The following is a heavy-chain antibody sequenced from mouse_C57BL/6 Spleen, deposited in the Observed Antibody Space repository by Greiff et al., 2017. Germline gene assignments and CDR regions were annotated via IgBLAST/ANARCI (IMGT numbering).Heavy chain of an antibody. CDR3: ARDVYYGAY. J-gene: IGHJ3*01. CDR1: GYAFSSSW. Sequence: QVQLQQSGPELVKPGASVKISCKASGYAFSSSWMNWVKQRPGKGLEWIGRIYPGDGDTNYNGKFKGKATLTADKSSSTAYMQLRRLTSEDSAVYFCARDVYYGAYWGQGTLVTVSA. V-gene: IGHV1-82*01. D-gene: IGHD2-3*01. CDR2: IYPGDGDT.